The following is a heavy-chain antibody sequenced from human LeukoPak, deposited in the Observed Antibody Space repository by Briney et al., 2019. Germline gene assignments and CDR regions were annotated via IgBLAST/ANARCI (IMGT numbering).Heavy chain of an antibody. CDR1: GGTFSSYA. Sequence: GASVKVSCTASGGTFSSYAISWVRQAPGQGLEWMGGIIPIFGTANYAQKFQGRITITADESTSTAYMELSSLRSEDTAVYYCARDGTTIFGVVSYNYYGMDVWGQGTTVTVSS. V-gene: IGHV1-69*13. J-gene: IGHJ6*02. D-gene: IGHD3-3*01. CDR2: IIPIFGTA. CDR3: ARDGTTIFGVVSYNYYGMDV.